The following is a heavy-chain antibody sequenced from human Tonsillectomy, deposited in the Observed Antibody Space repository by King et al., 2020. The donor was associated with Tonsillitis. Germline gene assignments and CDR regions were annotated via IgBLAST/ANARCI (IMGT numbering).Heavy chain of an antibody. CDR2: IACSTDTI. Sequence: VQLVESGGGLVQPGRSQRLSCAASGFTFGDYAMHWVRQAPGKGLEWVSGIACSTDTIVYADSVKGRFTISRDNDKKSLYLQMNSLGAEDTAFYYCVKRVPMTVVVPGNHFDSWGQGTLVTVSS. D-gene: IGHD3-22*01. V-gene: IGHV3-9*01. J-gene: IGHJ4*02. CDR3: VKRVPMTVVVPGNHFDS. CDR1: GFTFGDYA.